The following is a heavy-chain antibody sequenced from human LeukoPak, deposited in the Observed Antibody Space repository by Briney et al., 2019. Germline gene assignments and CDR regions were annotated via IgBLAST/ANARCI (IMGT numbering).Heavy chain of an antibody. J-gene: IGHJ4*02. CDR1: GYSISSGFY. V-gene: IGHV4-38-2*01. Sequence: PSETLSLTCAVSGYSISSGFYWGWIRQPPGKGLEWIGSIYHSGSTHYNPSLKSRVTISVDTSKNQFSLKLSSVTAADTAVYYCASMATIRSGFDYWGQGTLVTVSS. CDR3: ASMATIRSGFDY. CDR2: IYHSGST. D-gene: IGHD5-24*01.